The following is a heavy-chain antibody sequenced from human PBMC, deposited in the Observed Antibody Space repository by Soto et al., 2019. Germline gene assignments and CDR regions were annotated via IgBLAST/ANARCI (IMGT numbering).Heavy chain of an antibody. CDR2: ISSSSSYI. Sequence: EVQLVESGGGLVKPGGSLRLSCAASGFTFSSYSMNWVRQAPGKGLEWVSSISSSSSYIYYADSVKGRFTISRDNAKNSLYLQMNSLRAEDTAVYYCARDGYYYDSSGYYPYFDYWGQGTLVTVSS. V-gene: IGHV3-21*01. J-gene: IGHJ4*02. CDR1: GFTFSSYS. D-gene: IGHD3-22*01. CDR3: ARDGYYYDSSGYYPYFDY.